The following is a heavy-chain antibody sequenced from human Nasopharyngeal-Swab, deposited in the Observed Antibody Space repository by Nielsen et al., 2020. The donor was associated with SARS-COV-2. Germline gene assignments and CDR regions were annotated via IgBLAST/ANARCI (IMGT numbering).Heavy chain of an antibody. Sequence: GESLKISCAASGFTFSSYDMHWVRQATGKGLEWVSAIGTAGDTYYPGSVKGRFTISRENAKNSLYLQMNSLRAGDTAVYYCERAAFGGTFYYYYGMDVWGQGTTVTVSS. D-gene: IGHD3-16*01. V-gene: IGHV3-13*01. CDR3: ERAAFGGTFYYYYGMDV. CDR1: GFTFSSYD. J-gene: IGHJ6*02. CDR2: IGTAGDT.